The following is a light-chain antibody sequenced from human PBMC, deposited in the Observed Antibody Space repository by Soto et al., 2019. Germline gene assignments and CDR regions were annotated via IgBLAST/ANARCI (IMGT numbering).Light chain of an antibody. V-gene: IGLV1-47*02. J-gene: IGLJ3*02. CDR1: SSNIGSNY. Sequence: QSVLTQPPSASGTPGQMVTISCSGSSSNIGSNYVFWYHQLPGTAPKLLIYANNQRSSGVPDRVSGSKSGTSASLAISGLRSEDEADYYCAVWDDGLSGWVLGGGTKLTVL. CDR2: ANN. CDR3: AVWDDGLSGWV.